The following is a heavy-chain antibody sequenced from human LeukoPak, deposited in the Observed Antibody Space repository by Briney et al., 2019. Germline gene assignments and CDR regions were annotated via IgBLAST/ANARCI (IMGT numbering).Heavy chain of an antibody. D-gene: IGHD2-15*01. CDR1: GGSISSGGYY. CDR2: NYQSEIT. CDR3: ARVGSCSGGSCYYRLFDY. Sequence: SETLSLTCNVSGGSISSGGYYWSWIRQPPGKGQEWIGYNYQSEITYYNPSLKSRATISVDRSKNQLSLKLTSVTAADTAVYYCARVGSCSGGSCYYRLFDYWGQGTLVTVSS. J-gene: IGHJ4*02. V-gene: IGHV4-30-2*01.